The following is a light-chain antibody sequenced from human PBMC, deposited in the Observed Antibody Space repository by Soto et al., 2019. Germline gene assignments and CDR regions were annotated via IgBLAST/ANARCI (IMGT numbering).Light chain of an antibody. Sequence: EIVLTQSPVTLSLSPGERATLSCRASQSVASSHLAWYQQKPGQAPRLLIYDASIRATGIPDRFSGSGSGTDFTLSISRLEPEDFSVYYCQHYGGSTFTFGPGTKVDIK. CDR2: DAS. CDR3: QHYGGSTFT. V-gene: IGKV3-20*01. CDR1: QSVASSH. J-gene: IGKJ3*01.